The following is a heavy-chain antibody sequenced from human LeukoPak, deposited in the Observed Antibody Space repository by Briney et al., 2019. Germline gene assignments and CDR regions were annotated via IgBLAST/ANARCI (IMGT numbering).Heavy chain of an antibody. CDR2: IYYSGST. V-gene: IGHV4-39*07. Sequence: SETLSLTCTVSGGSISSSSYYWGWIRQPPGKGLEWIGSIYYSGSTYYNPSLKSRVTISVDTSKNQFSLKLSSVTAADTAVYYCARGNYYDSSGYYHYRYYYYGMDAWGQGTTVTVSS. CDR1: GGSISSSSYY. J-gene: IGHJ6*02. D-gene: IGHD3-22*01. CDR3: ARGNYYDSSGYYHYRYYYYGMDA.